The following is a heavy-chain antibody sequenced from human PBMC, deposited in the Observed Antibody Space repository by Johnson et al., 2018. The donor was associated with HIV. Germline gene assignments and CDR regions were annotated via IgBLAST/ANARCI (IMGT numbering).Heavy chain of an antibody. Sequence: MLLVESGGGLVKPGGSLRLSCAASGFTFSSSWMHWVCQAPEKGLEWVADIKCDGSEKYYVDSVKGRLTISRDNAKNSLYLQMNSLRAEDTALYYCARDYYYDSSGYYYGNAFDIWGQGTMVTVSS. D-gene: IGHD3-22*01. CDR2: IKCDGSEK. CDR1: GFTFSSSW. CDR3: ARDYYYDSSGYYYGNAFDI. J-gene: IGHJ3*02. V-gene: IGHV3-52*01.